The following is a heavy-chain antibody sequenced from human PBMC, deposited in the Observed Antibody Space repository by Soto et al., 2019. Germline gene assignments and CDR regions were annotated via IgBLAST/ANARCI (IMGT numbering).Heavy chain of an antibody. J-gene: IGHJ4*02. V-gene: IGHV1-18*04. Sequence: QVQLVQSGAEVKKPGASVKVSCKASGYTFTSYGISWVRQAPGQGLEWMGWISAYNGNTNYAQKLQGRVTMTTDTSTITAYMELRSMRTDDPAVYYCASDSISVAGSGDFEYWGQGPLVTGSS. CDR3: ASDSISVAGSGDFEY. D-gene: IGHD6-19*01. CDR1: GYTFTSYG. CDR2: ISAYNGNT.